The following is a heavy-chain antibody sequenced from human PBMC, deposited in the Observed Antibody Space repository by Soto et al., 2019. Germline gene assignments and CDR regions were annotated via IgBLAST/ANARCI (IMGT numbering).Heavy chain of an antibody. CDR1: GFASRAFS. CDR2: TFNYSPNP. D-gene: IGHD2-15*01. V-gene: IGHV3-21*01. Sequence: EVQLVEAGGGLVKPGGALRLSCAASGFASRAFSINWVRQAPGKGLQWVSSTFNYSPNPDYADSVKGRFTISWDNAENSVYLPMESLRVEDTAVDYCARAEGYCRGGSCFRSDFDLLGQGTVVTV. J-gene: IGHJ3*01. CDR3: ARAEGYCRGGSCFRSDFDL.